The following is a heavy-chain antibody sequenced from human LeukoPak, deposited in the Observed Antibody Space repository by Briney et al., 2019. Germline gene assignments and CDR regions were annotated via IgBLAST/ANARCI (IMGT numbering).Heavy chain of an antibody. Sequence: GGSLRLSCAVSGFSLSDHYMDWVREAPGQGRGLVGHIRKAGEGYTTEYAASVKGRFTVSRDDSKNSLYLQMNSLKPEDTAVYYCVRNHRHWFDPWGQGTLVTVSS. J-gene: IGHJ5*02. CDR2: IRKAGEGYTT. V-gene: IGHV3-72*01. CDR3: VRNHRHWFDP. CDR1: GFSLSDHY.